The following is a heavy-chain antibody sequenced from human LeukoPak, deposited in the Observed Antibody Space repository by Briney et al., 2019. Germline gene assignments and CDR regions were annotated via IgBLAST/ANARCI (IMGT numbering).Heavy chain of an antibody. V-gene: IGHV4-34*01. CDR2: INHSGST. CDR3: ARGAGPTYYYDSSGYYPDAFDI. Sequence: SETLSLTCAVYGGSFSGYYWSWIRQPPGKGLEWIGEINHSGSTNYNPSLKSRVTISVDTSKNQFSLKLSSVTAADTAVYYCARGAGPTYYYDSSGYYPDAFDIWGQGTMVTVSS. D-gene: IGHD3-22*01. J-gene: IGHJ3*02. CDR1: GGSFSGYY.